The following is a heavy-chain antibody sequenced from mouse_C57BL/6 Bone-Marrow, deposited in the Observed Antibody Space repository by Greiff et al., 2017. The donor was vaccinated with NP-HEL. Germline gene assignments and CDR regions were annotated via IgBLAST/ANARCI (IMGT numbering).Heavy chain of an antibody. Sequence: EVQLQPSGPELVKPGASVKISCKASGYTFTDYYMNWVKQSHGKSLEWIGDINPNNGGTSYNQKFKGKATLTVDKSSSTAYMELRSLTSEDSAVYYCAKEGWGYWDAMDYWGQGTSVTVSS. CDR2: INPNNGGT. V-gene: IGHV1-26*01. CDR3: AKEGWGYWDAMDY. J-gene: IGHJ4*01. D-gene: IGHD2-3*01. CDR1: GYTFTDYY.